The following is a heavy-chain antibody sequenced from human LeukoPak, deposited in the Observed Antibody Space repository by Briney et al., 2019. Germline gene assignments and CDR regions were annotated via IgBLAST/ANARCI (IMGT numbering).Heavy chain of an antibody. V-gene: IGHV3-15*01. CDR1: GFPFSDVW. CDR2: IKSKADGGTA. Sequence: GGSLRLSCAASGFPFSDVWMSWVRQAPGKGLEWVGRIKSKADGGTADYAAPLKGRFTFSRDDSKNTLYLEMKSLKTEDTAVYYCATDWYYYDSSGYYPIFWGQGTLVTVSS. D-gene: IGHD3-22*01. CDR3: ATDWYYYDSSGYYPIF. J-gene: IGHJ4*02.